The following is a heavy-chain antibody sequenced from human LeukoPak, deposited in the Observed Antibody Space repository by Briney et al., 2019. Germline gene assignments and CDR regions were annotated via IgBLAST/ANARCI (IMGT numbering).Heavy chain of an antibody. CDR2: ISGSGSTT. CDR1: GFTFSANA. D-gene: IGHD4-17*01. V-gene: IGHV3-48*02. Sequence: PGGSLRPSCAASGFTFSANAMTWVRQAPGKGPGWVSRISGSGSTTDYAESVKGRFTISRDNAKNSLYLQMNSLRDEDTAVYYCARVGDADIWGQGTMVTVST. CDR3: ARVGDADI. J-gene: IGHJ3*02.